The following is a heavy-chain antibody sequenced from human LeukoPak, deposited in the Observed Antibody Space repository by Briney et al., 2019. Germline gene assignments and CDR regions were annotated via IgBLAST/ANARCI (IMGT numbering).Heavy chain of an antibody. CDR1: GYSFTTYW. V-gene: IGHV5-51*01. CDR2: TYPGNSDT. CDR3: ARHSFGDGYNPVDY. J-gene: IGHJ4*02. Sequence: GESLKISCKGSGYSFTTYWIGWVRHIPGKGLEWMGITYPGNSDTRYSPSFQGQVTISADMSSSTAYLQWSSLKASDTAMYYCARHSFGDGYNPVDYWGQGTLVTVSS. D-gene: IGHD5-24*01.